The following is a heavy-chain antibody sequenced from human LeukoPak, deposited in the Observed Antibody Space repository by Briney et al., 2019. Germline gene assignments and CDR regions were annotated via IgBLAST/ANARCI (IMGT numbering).Heavy chain of an antibody. CDR3: ARGHRGYSGYEFGY. J-gene: IGHJ4*02. CDR2: IYYSGST. Sequence: SETLSLTCTVSGGSISSYYWSWIRQPPGKGLEWIGYIYYSGSTNYNPSLKSRVTISVDTSKNQFSLKLSSVTAADTAVYYCARGHRGYSGYEFGYWGQGTLVTVSS. CDR1: GGSISSYY. V-gene: IGHV4-59*12. D-gene: IGHD5-12*01.